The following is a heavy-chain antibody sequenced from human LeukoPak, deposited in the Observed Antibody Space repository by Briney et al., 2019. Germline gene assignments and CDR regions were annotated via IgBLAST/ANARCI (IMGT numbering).Heavy chain of an antibody. Sequence: GGSLRLSCAASGFMFSSSWMTWVRQAPGKGLEWVANIKKDGSVKHYVDSVKGRFTISRDNAKNSLYLQMNSLRAEDTAVYYCARDLDSSSRPFDYWGQGTLVTVSS. CDR1: GFMFSSSW. CDR3: ARDLDSSSRPFDY. CDR2: IKKDGSVK. J-gene: IGHJ4*02. V-gene: IGHV3-7*01. D-gene: IGHD6-13*01.